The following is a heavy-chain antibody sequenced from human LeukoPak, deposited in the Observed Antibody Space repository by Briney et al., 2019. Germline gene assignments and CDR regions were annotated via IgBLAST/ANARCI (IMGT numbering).Heavy chain of an antibody. J-gene: IGHJ5*02. V-gene: IGHV4-34*01. CDR2: INHSGST. CDR3: ARGLPDNWFDP. Sequence: SETLSLTCAGYGGSFSDYYWTWIRQPPGKGLEWIGEINHSGSTNYNPSLKSRVTVSVDTSKNQFSLKLSSVTAADTAVYYCARGLPDNWFDPWGQGTLVTVSS. CDR1: GGSFSDYY.